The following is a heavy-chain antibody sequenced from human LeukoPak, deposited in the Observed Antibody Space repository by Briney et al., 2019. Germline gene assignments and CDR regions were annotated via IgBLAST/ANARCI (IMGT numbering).Heavy chain of an antibody. Sequence: ASVKVSCKASGYTFTSYGISWVRQAPGQGLEWMGWISAYNGSTNYAQKLQGRVTMTTDTSTSTAYMELRSLRSDDTAVYYCARAEGYYGSGSYRYYFDYWGQGTLVTVSS. V-gene: IGHV1-18*01. J-gene: IGHJ4*02. CDR2: ISAYNGST. CDR3: ARAEGYYGSGSYRYYFDY. D-gene: IGHD3-10*01. CDR1: GYTFTSYG.